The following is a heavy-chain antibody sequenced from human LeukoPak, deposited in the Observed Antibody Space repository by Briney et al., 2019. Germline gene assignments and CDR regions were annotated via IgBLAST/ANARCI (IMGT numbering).Heavy chain of an antibody. CDR2: IDPKSGGT. D-gene: IGHD6-13*01. CDR3: ARGIAAAGNDY. CDR1: GHIFIGYY. Sequence: ASVKVSCQTSGHIFIGYYMHWVRQAPGQGLEWMGWIDPKSGGTKYAQKFQGRVTMTRDMSISTAYMELSSLRSEDTAVYYCARGIAAAGNDYWGQGTLVTVSS. J-gene: IGHJ4*02. V-gene: IGHV1-2*02.